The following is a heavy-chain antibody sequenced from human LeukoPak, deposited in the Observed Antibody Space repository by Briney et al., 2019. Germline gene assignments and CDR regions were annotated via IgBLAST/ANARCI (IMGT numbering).Heavy chain of an antibody. CDR2: IYYSGST. Sequence: SETLSLTCTVSGGSISSYYWSWMRQPPGKGLEWIGYIYYSGSTKYNPSLKSRVTMSADTSKNQFSLNLNSVTAADTAVYYCASNRNRVIVTFDIWGQGTMVTVSS. CDR3: ASNRNRVIVTFDI. V-gene: IGHV4-59*08. D-gene: IGHD1-14*01. CDR1: GGSISSYY. J-gene: IGHJ3*02.